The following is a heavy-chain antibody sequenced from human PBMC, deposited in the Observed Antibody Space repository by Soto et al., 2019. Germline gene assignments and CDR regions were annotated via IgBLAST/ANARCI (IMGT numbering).Heavy chain of an antibody. V-gene: IGHV3-23*01. D-gene: IGHD5-18*01. J-gene: IGHJ4*02. CDR2: ISGSGGST. CDR1: GFTFSSYG. Sequence: GGSLRLSCAASGFTFSSYGMSWVRQAPGEGLEWVSGISGSGGSTYYADSVKGRFTISRDNSKNTLYLQMYSLRAEDTAVYYCAKTGPGSSYGFYFDSWGQGTLVTVSS. CDR3: AKTGPGSSYGFYFDS.